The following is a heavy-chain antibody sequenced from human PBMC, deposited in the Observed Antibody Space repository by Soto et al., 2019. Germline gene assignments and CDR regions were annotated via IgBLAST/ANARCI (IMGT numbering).Heavy chain of an antibody. CDR1: GFTFSSYS. V-gene: IGHV3-21*01. D-gene: IGHD5-12*01. J-gene: IGHJ6*02. CDR3: ARPAGRAVTKKPIATMYGMDV. Sequence: GGSLRLSCAASGFTFSSYSMNWVRQAPGKGLEWVSSISSSSSYIYYADSVKGRFTISRDNAKNSLYLQMNSLRAEDTAVYYCARPAGRAVTKKPIATMYGMDVWGQGTTVTVSS. CDR2: ISSSSSYI.